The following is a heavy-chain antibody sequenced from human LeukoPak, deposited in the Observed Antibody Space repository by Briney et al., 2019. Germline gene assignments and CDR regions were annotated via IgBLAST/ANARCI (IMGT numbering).Heavy chain of an antibody. V-gene: IGHV3-23*01. D-gene: IGHD3-16*01. CDR3: ARVFHPFSEFDY. CDR2: ISGSGGST. Sequence: GGSLRLSCAASGFTFSSYAMSWVRQAPGKGLEWVSAISGSGGSTYYADSVKGRFTISRDNSKNTLYLQMNSLRAEDTAVYYCARVFHPFSEFDYWGQGTLVTVSS. J-gene: IGHJ4*02. CDR1: GFTFSSYA.